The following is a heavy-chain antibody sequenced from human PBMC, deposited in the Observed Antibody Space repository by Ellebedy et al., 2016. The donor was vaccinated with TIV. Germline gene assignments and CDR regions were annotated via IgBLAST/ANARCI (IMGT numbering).Heavy chain of an antibody. CDR2: IYPGDSDT. CDR3: ARPIYGSGSYRSAFDI. CDR1: GYSFTTYW. Sequence: GGSLRLSCKGSGYSFTTYWIGWVRQMPGKGLEWMGIIYPGDSDTRYSPSFQGQVTISADKSISTAYLQWSSLKASDTAMYYCARPIYGSGSYRSAFDIWGQGTMVTVSS. J-gene: IGHJ3*02. D-gene: IGHD3-10*01. V-gene: IGHV5-51*01.